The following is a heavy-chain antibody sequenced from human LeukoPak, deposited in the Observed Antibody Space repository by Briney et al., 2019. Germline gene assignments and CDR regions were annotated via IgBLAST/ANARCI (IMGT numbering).Heavy chain of an antibody. CDR3: ARNWDSSGYYHADAFDI. D-gene: IGHD3-22*01. J-gene: IGHJ3*02. CDR2: IYPGDSDT. Sequence: GESLKISCKGSGYTFTSYWIGWVRQMPGKGLEWMGIIYPGDSDTRYSPSFQGQVTISADKSISTAYLQWSSLKASDTAMYYCARNWDSSGYYHADAFDIWGQGTMVTVSS. CDR1: GYTFTSYW. V-gene: IGHV5-51*01.